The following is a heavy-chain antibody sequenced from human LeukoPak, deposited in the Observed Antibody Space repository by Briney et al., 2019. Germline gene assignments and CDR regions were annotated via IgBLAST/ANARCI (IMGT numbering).Heavy chain of an antibody. CDR2: IYYSGTT. V-gene: IGHV4-59*01. CDR1: GGSISSYY. J-gene: IGHJ4*02. Sequence: SETLSLTCTVSGGSISSYYWSWIRQPPGKGLEWIGYIYYSGTTNYNPSLKSRVTISVDTSKNQFSLKLSSVTAADTAVYYCARGVYIAAAQYAYWGQGTLVAVSS. D-gene: IGHD6-13*01. CDR3: ARGVYIAAAQYAY.